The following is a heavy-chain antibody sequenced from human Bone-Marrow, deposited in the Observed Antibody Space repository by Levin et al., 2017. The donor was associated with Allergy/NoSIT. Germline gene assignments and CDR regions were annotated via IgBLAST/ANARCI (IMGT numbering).Heavy chain of an antibody. J-gene: IGHJ4*02. V-gene: IGHV3-21*06. CDR1: GFTFATYS. Sequence: GESLKISCAASGFTFATYSMNWVRQTPGKGLESVSCIGTSGDYKYYADSVKGRFTVSRDNARNSLYLEMNSLRVEDTAVYFCARVGGGGWRSEYWGQGTLVTVS. CDR2: IGTSGDYK. CDR3: ARVGGGGWRSEY. D-gene: IGHD2-15*01.